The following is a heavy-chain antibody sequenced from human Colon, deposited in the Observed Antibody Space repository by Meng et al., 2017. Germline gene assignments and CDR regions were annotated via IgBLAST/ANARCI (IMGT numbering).Heavy chain of an antibody. CDR2: IFPADSDT. D-gene: IGHD4/OR15-4a*01. Sequence: GESLKISCKGSGYSFSSYWIGWVRQMPGKGPEWMGNIFPADSDTRYSPSFQGQVTISVDKSISTAYLQWSSLEASDSAIYYCARLRDYGDDRAFAYWGPGTLVTVSS. V-gene: IGHV5-51*01. J-gene: IGHJ4*02. CDR1: GYSFSSYW. CDR3: ARLRDYGDDRAFAY.